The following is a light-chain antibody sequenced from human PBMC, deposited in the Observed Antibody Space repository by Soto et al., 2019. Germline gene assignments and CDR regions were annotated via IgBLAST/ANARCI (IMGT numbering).Light chain of an antibody. V-gene: IGKV3-15*01. Sequence: EIVMTQSPATLSVSPGERATLSCRASQSVSSNLAWYQQKPDQAPRLLIYGASSRATGIPVRFSGSGSGTEFTLTISSLQSEDFAVYYCQQYNNWPLTFGQGTRLEMK. CDR2: GAS. CDR3: QQYNNWPLT. J-gene: IGKJ5*01. CDR1: QSVSSN.